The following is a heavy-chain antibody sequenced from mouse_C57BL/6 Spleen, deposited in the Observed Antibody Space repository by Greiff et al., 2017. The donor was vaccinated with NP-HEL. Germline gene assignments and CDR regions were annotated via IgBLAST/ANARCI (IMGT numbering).Heavy chain of an antibody. CDR3: ASHSADYRYAMDY. V-gene: IGHV5-2*01. CDR2: INSDGGST. CDR1: EYEFPSHD. D-gene: IGHD5-5*01. Sequence: EVHLVESGGGLVQPGESLKLSCESNEYEFPSHDMSWVRKTPEKRLELVAAINSDGGSTYYPDTMERRFIISRDNTKKTLYLQISSLRSEDTALYYSASHSADYRYAMDYWGQGTSVTVSS. J-gene: IGHJ4*01.